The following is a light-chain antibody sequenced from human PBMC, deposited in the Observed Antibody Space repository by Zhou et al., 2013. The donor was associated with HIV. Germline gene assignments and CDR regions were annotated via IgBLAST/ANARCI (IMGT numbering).Light chain of an antibody. CDR2: DAS. Sequence: AIQLTQSPSSLSASVGDRITITCRASQGINNALAWYQQKPGKPPKLLIYDASSLESGVPSRFSGSGSGTDFTLTISSLQPEDFATFYCQQFNSYPFTFGGGTEGGDQT. CDR1: QGINNA. V-gene: IGKV1-13*02. CDR3: QQFNSYPFT. J-gene: IGKJ4*01.